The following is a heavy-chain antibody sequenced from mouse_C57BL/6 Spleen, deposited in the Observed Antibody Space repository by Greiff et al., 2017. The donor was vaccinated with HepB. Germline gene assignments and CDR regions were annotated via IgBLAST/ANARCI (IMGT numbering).Heavy chain of an antibody. Sequence: QVQLQQPGAELVRPGSSVKLSCKASGYTFTSYWMDWVKQRPGQGLEWIGNIYPSDSETHYNQKFKDKATLTVDKSSSTAYMQLSSLTSEDSAVYYCARRLGRSAWFAYWGQGTLVTVSA. CDR3: ARRLGRSAWFAY. D-gene: IGHD4-1*01. J-gene: IGHJ3*01. CDR2: IYPSDSET. V-gene: IGHV1-61*01. CDR1: GYTFTSYW.